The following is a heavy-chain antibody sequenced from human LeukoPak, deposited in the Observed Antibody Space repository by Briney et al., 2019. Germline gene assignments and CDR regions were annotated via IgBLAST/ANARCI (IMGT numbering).Heavy chain of an antibody. V-gene: IGHV4-59*01. D-gene: IGHD6-13*01. J-gene: IGHJ4*02. CDR2: IYYSGST. CDR1: GGSISSYY. CDR3: SSLRGSSHPFGY. Sequence: SETQSLTCTVSGGSISSYYWSWIRQPPGKGLEWIGYIYYSGSTNYNPSLKSRVTISVDTSKNQFSLKLSSVTAADTAVYYCSSLRGSSHPFGYWGQGTLVTVSS.